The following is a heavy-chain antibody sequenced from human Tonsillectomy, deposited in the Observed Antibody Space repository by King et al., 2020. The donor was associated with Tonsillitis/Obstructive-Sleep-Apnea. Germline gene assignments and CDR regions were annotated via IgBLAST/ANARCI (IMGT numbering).Heavy chain of an antibody. CDR2: IKIKTDGGTT. CDR3: TAEPATTVTN. Sequence: VQPVESGGGLVEPGGSLTISCTASGFPFKDAWMNWVRQAPGQGLEWVGRIKIKTDGGTTNYAAPVKGRFTISRDDSNNTLFLLMNSLKTEDTAVYYCTAEPATTVTNWGHGTLVTVSS. CDR1: GFPFKDAW. D-gene: IGHD4-17*01. V-gene: IGHV3-15*07. J-gene: IGHJ4*01.